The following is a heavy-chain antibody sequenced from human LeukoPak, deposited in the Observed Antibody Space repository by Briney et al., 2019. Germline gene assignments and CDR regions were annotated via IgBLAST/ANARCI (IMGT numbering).Heavy chain of an antibody. V-gene: IGHV3-30*02. J-gene: IGHJ6*02. D-gene: IGHD6-13*01. CDR3: ARGRVGAIPAAGTRPVAGSGMDV. CDR1: GFTSSSYW. CDR2: IRYDGSNK. Sequence: GGSLRLSCAASGFTSSSYWMTWVRQAPGKGLEWVAFIRYDGSNKYFADSVRGRFTISRDNAKNSLYLQMNSLRAEDTAVYYCARGRVGAIPAAGTRPVAGSGMDVWGQGTTVTVSS.